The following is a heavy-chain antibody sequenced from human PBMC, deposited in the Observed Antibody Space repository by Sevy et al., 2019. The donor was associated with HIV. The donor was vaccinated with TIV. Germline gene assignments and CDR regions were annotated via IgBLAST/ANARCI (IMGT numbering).Heavy chain of an antibody. V-gene: IGHV3-66*01. J-gene: IGHJ4*02. Sequence: GGSLRLSCAASGFTVNSNYMTWVRQAPGKGLEGVSVIYSDGTTYDADSVKDRFTISRDNFKNTLYLQMNSLRAEDTALYYCARGKSGYGYALNYWGQGTLVTVSS. CDR1: GFTVNSNY. CDR3: ARGKSGYGYALNY. D-gene: IGHD5-18*01. CDR2: IYSDGTT.